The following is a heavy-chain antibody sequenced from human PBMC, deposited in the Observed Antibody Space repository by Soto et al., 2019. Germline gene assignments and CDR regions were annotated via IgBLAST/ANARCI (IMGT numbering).Heavy chain of an antibody. J-gene: IGHJ6*04. CDR1: GGSFSGYY. V-gene: IGHV4-34*01. Sequence: PSETLSLTCAVYGGSFSGYYWSWIRQPPGKGLEWIGEINHSGSTNYNPSLKSRVTISVDTSKNQFSLKLSSVTAADTAVYYCARESVFLEGYYYYYYGMDVWGKGTTVTV. CDR2: INHSGST. CDR3: ARESVFLEGYYYYYYGMDV. D-gene: IGHD3-3*01.